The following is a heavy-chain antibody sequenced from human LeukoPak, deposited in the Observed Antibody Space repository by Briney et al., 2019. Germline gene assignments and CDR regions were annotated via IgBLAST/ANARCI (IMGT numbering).Heavy chain of an antibody. CDR1: GGSISGYY. J-gene: IGHJ6*03. CDR3: ARGIVATILYYYYYMDV. CDR2: IYTSGST. V-gene: IGHV4-4*07. D-gene: IGHD5-12*01. Sequence: SETLSLTCTVSGGSISGYYWSWIRQPAGKGLEWIGRIYTSGSTNYNPSLKSRVTMSVDTSKNQFSLKLSSVTAADTAVYYCARGIVATILYYYYYMDVWGKGTTVTVSS.